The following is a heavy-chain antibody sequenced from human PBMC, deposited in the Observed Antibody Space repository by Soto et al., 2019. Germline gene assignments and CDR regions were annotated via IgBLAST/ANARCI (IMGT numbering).Heavy chain of an antibody. CDR2: IYYSGST. CDR1: GGSISSSSYY. D-gene: IGHD2-2*01. V-gene: IGHV4-39*01. J-gene: IGHJ6*02. Sequence: QLQLQESGPGLVKPSETLSLTCTVSGGSISSSSYYWGWIRQPPGKGLEWIGSIYYSGSTYYNPSLKSRVTISVDTSKNQFSLKLSSVTAADTAVYYCARQVVVPAAHTYYYYYGMDVWGQGTTVTVSS. CDR3: ARQVVVPAAHTYYYYYGMDV.